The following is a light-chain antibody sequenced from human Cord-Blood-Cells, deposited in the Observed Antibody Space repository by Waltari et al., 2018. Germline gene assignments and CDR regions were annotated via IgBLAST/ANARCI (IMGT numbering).Light chain of an antibody. V-gene: IGKV1-39*01. Sequence: DIQMTQSPSSLSASVGDRVTITCRASQGISSYLNWYQQKPGKAPKLLIYAASSLQSGVPSRFRGSGSGTDFTLTISSLQPEDFATYYCQQSYSTPRTFGQGTKLEIK. CDR3: QQSYSTPRT. CDR1: QGISSY. J-gene: IGKJ2*01. CDR2: AAS.